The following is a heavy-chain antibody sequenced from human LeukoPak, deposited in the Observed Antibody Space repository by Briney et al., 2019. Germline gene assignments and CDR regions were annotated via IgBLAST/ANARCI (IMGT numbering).Heavy chain of an antibody. J-gene: IGHJ4*02. CDR1: GFTFSSYG. D-gene: IGHD4-17*01. V-gene: IGHV3-48*04. CDR3: ARETYGDYGLRSGY. Sequence: GGTLRLSCAASGFTFSSYGMSWVRQAPGKGLEWVSYISSSGSTIYYADSVKGRFTISRDNAKNSLYLQMNSLRAEDTAVYYCARETYGDYGLRSGYWGQGTLVTVSS. CDR2: ISSSGSTI.